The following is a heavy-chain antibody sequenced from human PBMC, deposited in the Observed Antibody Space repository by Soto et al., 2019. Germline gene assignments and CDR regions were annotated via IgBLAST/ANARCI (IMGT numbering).Heavy chain of an antibody. CDR2: IYYSGST. D-gene: IGHD6-19*01. Sequence: QVQLQESGPGLVKPSETLSLTCTVSGGSISSYYWSWIRQPPGKGLEWIGYIYYSGSTNYNPSLKNRVTRTVDTSKNQFSLKLSSVTAADTAVYYCARGRLGDDWYFDLWGRGTLVTVSS. V-gene: IGHV4-59*01. CDR3: ARGRLGDDWYFDL. J-gene: IGHJ2*01. CDR1: GGSISSYY.